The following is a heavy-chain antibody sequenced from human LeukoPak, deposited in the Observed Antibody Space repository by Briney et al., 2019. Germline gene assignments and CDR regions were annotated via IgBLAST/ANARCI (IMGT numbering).Heavy chain of an antibody. J-gene: IGHJ5*02. CDR2: INHSGST. CDR3: ARERGITMVRGVMFPSWFDP. V-gene: IGHV4-34*01. Sequence: SETLSLTCTVSSGSISGYYWSWIRQPPGKGLEWIGEINHSGSTNYNPSLKSRVTISVDTSKNQFSLKLSSVTAADTAVYYCARERGITMVRGVMFPSWFDPWGQGTLVTVSS. CDR1: SGSISGYY. D-gene: IGHD3-10*01.